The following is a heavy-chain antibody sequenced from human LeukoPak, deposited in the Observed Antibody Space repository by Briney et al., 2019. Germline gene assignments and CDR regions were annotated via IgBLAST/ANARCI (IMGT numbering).Heavy chain of an antibody. CDR1: GGSISSGSYY. CDR3: ATDGTGPQYFQH. Sequence: PSQTLSLTCTVSGGSISSGSYYWSWIRQPAGKGLEWIGRIYTSGSTNYNPSLKSRVTISVDTSKNQFSLKLSSVTAADTAVYYCATDGTGPQYFQHWGQGTLVTVSS. D-gene: IGHD1-26*01. J-gene: IGHJ1*01. CDR2: IYTSGST. V-gene: IGHV4-61*02.